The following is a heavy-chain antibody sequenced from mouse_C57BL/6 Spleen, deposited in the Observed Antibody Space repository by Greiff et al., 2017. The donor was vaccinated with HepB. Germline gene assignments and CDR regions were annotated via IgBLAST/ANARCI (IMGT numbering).Heavy chain of an antibody. CDR2: IYPGNSDT. CDR3: TRYYYGRSPGWFAY. CDR1: GYTFTSYW. V-gene: IGHV1-5*01. J-gene: IGHJ3*01. D-gene: IGHD1-1*01. Sequence: VHVKQSGTVLARPGASVKMSCKTSGYTFTSYWMHWVKQRPGQGLEWIGAIYPGNSDTSYNQKFKGKAKLTAVTSASTAYMELSSLTNEDSAVYYCTRYYYGRSPGWFAYWGQGTLVTVSA.